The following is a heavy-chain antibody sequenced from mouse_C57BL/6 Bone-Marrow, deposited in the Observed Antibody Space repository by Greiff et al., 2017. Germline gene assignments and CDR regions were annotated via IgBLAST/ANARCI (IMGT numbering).Heavy chain of an antibody. CDR1: GYTFTSYW. Sequence: QVQLQQPGTELVKPGASVKLSCKASGYTFTSYWMHWVKQRPGPGLGWIGNINPSNGGTSYNEKFKSKATLTVDKSSSPAYMQLSSLTSEDSAVYYCARSGISTMVTRAWFAYWGQGTLVTVSA. CDR3: ARSGISTMVTRAWFAY. J-gene: IGHJ3*01. V-gene: IGHV1-53*01. CDR2: INPSNGGT. D-gene: IGHD2-2*01.